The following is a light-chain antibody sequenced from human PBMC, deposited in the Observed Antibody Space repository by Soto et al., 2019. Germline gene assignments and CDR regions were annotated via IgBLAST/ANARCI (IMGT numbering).Light chain of an antibody. J-gene: IGLJ2*01. CDR3: SSYTSSSTLVV. CDR2: DVS. CDR1: SSDVGGYNY. Sequence: QSVLTQPVSVSGSPGQSITISCTGTSSDVGGYNYVSWYQQHPGKAPKLMIYDVSNRPSGVSNRFSGSKSGNTASLTISGLQAEDEADYYCSSYTSSSTLVVFGRGTKLTVL. V-gene: IGLV2-14*01.